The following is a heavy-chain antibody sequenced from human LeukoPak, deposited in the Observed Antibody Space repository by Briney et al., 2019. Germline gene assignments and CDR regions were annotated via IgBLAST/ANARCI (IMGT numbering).Heavy chain of an antibody. Sequence: PSETLSLTCDVFGGSFSGYYWSWIRQPPGKGLEWIGEISHSGRTNYNPSLKSRVTISADTSKNQFSLQLSSVTVTDTAVYYCANYVSGTMRDYWGQGTLVTVSS. D-gene: IGHD3-16*01. CDR1: GGSFSGYY. CDR3: ANYVSGTMRDY. V-gene: IGHV4-34*01. CDR2: ISHSGRT. J-gene: IGHJ4*02.